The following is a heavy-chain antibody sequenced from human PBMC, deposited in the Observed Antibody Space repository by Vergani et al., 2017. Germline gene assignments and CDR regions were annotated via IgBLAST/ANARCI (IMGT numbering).Heavy chain of an antibody. CDR1: GGSFSTGGQS. Sequence: QVQLQESGPGLVKPSQTLSLTCTVSGGSFSTGGQSWTWLRQSAGKGLEWIGYIYYSGSTNYNPSLKSRVTISVDTSKNQFSLKLSSVTAADTAVYYCARAIPGDLWFGELLSYYFDYWGQGTLVTVSS. V-gene: IGHV4-61*10. CDR2: IYYSGST. J-gene: IGHJ4*02. CDR3: ARAIPGDLWFGELLSYYFDY. D-gene: IGHD3-10*01.